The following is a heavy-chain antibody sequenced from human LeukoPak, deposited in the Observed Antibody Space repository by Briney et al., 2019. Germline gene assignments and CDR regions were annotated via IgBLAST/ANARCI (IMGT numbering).Heavy chain of an antibody. D-gene: IGHD2-15*01. CDR1: GFTFSDYY. J-gene: IGHJ4*02. CDR2: ISSSGSTI. V-gene: IGHV3-11*04. Sequence: PGGSLRLSCAASGFTFSDYYMRWIRQAPGKGLEWVSYISSSGSTIYYADSVKGRFTISRDNAKNSLYLQMNSLRAEDTAVYYCARPYCSGGSCYLDYWGQGTLVTVSS. CDR3: ARPYCSGGSCYLDY.